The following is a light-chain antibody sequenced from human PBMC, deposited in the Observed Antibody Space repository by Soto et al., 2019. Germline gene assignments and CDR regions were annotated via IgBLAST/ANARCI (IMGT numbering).Light chain of an antibody. CDR3: QQYGSSPIT. J-gene: IGKJ5*01. CDR1: QSVSNDY. Sequence: EMVLTQSPGTLSLSPGDRSTLSCMASQSVSNDYVAWVQQKPGQAPRLLIHGASSRATGIPDRISGSGSGTDFTLTISRLEPEDFAVYYCQQYGSSPITFGQGTRLEVK. CDR2: GAS. V-gene: IGKV3-20*01.